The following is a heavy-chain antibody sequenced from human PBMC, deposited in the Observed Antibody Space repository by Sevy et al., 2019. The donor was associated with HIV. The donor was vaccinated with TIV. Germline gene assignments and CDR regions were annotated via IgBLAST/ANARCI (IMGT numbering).Heavy chain of an antibody. D-gene: IGHD2-21*02. CDR1: GFIFTDYW. CDR2: IKQDQSEK. V-gene: IGHV3-7*01. J-gene: IGHJ4*02. CDR3: AREVGDFNWTSYYFDS. Sequence: GGSLRLSCETSGFIFTDYWMSWVRQIPGKGLEWVATIKQDQSEKYYVDSVKGRFAISRDSAKKSVSLQMNGLRAEDTALYFCAREVGDFNWTSYYFDSWGQGTLVTVSS.